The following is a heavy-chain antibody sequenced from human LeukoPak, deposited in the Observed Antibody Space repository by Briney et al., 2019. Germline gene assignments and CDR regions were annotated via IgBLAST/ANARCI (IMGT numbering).Heavy chain of an antibody. CDR1: GFTLSSAG. J-gene: IGHJ4*02. CDR2: ITYDGSEK. Sequence: GGSLRLSCAASGFTLSSAGMHWVRQAPGKGLEWVAVITYDGSEKHYGESVKGRFTISRDTSKNTVHLQMNSLRVEDTAIYYCAKEHSSGWYRVADYWGQGTLVTVSS. V-gene: IGHV3-30*18. D-gene: IGHD6-19*01. CDR3: AKEHSSGWYRVADY.